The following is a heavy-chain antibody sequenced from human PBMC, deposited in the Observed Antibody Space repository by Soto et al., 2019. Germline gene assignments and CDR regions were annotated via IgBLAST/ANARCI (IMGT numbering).Heavy chain of an antibody. D-gene: IGHD2-15*01. CDR3: ARDSSRGAFEI. V-gene: IGHV1-8*01. J-gene: IGHJ3*02. Sequence: GAAVKVSCKASGYTFTSYDINWVRQATGQGLEWMGWMNPNSGNTGYAQKFQGSVTMTRNTSISTAYMELSSLRSEDTAVYYCARDSSRGAFEIWGQGTMVTVSS. CDR2: MNPNSGNT. CDR1: GYTFTSYD.